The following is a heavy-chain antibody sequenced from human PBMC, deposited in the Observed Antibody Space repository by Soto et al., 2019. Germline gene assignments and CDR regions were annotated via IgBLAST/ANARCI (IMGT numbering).Heavy chain of an antibody. CDR1: GGSISSYY. Sequence: SETLSLTCTVSGGSISSYYWSWIRQPPGKGLEWIGYIYYSGSTNYNPSLKSRVTISVDTSKNQFSLKLSSVTAADTAVYYCARHADPAAADYWGQGTLVTVSS. D-gene: IGHD6-13*01. CDR2: IYYSGST. CDR3: ARHADPAAADY. V-gene: IGHV4-59*08. J-gene: IGHJ4*02.